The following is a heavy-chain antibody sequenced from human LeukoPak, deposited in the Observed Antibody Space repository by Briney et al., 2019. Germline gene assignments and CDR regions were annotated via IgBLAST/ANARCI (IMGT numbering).Heavy chain of an antibody. Sequence: GGSLRLSCAASGFTFSSYAMSWARQAPGKGLEWVSTISASGDSTYYADSVKGRFTIFRDLSRNTLYVQMNSLRAEGTAVYYCARYIRSPLYYFDYWGRGTLVTVSS. CDR1: GFTFSSYA. J-gene: IGHJ4*02. D-gene: IGHD1-14*01. CDR2: ISASGDST. V-gene: IGHV3-23*01. CDR3: ARYIRSPLYYFDY.